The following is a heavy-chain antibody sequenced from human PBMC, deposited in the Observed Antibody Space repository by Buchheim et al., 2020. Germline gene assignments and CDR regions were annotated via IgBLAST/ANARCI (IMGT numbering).Heavy chain of an antibody. Sequence: EVQLVESGGGLVKPGGSLRLSCAASGFTFSSYSMNWVRQAPGKGLEWVSSISSSSSYIYYADLVKGRFTISREKAKKSLYLQMNSLRAEDTAVYYCAREGGIQLWGTWGQGTL. CDR3: AREGGIQLWGT. D-gene: IGHD5-18*01. J-gene: IGHJ5*02. V-gene: IGHV3-21*01. CDR1: GFTFSSYS. CDR2: ISSSSSYI.